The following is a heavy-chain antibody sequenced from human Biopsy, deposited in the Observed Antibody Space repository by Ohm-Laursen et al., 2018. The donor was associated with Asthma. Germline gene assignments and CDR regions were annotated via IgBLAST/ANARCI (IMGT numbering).Heavy chain of an antibody. Sequence: SDILSLTCSVYGGSISSFYWSWIRQSPEKGLEWMGYVYWTGSTNYNPSLKSRITISVDASKNQFSLKLNSVTAADTAIYYCAVYSSGGFDYWGQGSLVTVSS. CDR3: AVYSSGGFDY. J-gene: IGHJ4*02. V-gene: IGHV4-59*03. CDR2: VYWTGST. CDR1: GGSISSFY. D-gene: IGHD6-6*01.